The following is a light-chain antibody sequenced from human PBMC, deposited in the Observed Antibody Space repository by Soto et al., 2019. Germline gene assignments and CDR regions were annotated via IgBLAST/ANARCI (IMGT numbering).Light chain of an antibody. CDR3: LQHYASPWT. J-gene: IGKJ1*01. CDR1: QNVNGF. CDR2: TIF. Sequence: EIVMTQSPGTLSLFPGERVTLSCRASQNVNGFLEWFHQHPGQAPRLVLKTIFIRAIGVPARFSGSGYETDFTLTISGLQSEDSGVYHCLQHYASPWTFGQGTQVEIK. V-gene: IGKV3-15*01.